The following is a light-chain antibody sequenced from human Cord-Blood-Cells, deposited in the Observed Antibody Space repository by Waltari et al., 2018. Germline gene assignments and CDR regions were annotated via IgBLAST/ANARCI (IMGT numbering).Light chain of an antibody. CDR2: QDS. CDR3: QAWDSSTYV. Sequence: SYELTQPPSVSVSPGQTASITCTGDKLGEKYACWYQQKQCQSPVLVIYQDSKRPSGIPERFSGSNSGNTATLTISGTQAMDEADYYCQAWDSSTYVFGTGTKVTVL. CDR1: KLGEKY. J-gene: IGLJ1*01. V-gene: IGLV3-1*01.